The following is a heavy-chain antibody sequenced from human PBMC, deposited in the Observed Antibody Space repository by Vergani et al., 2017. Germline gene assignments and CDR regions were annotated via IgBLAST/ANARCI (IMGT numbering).Heavy chain of an antibody. D-gene: IGHD1-26*01. CDR3: ARDGWELLGYFYYMDV. CDR1: GFTFSNYW. V-gene: IGHV3-74*01. CDR2: INSDGDST. Sequence: VQLVESGGGLVQPGGSLRLSCTASGFTFSNYWLHWVRQAPGKGLMWVSRINSDGDSTSYADSVKGRFTISRDNAKNTLYLQMDSLRAEDTAVYYCARDGWELLGYFYYMDVWGKGTTVTVSS. J-gene: IGHJ6*03.